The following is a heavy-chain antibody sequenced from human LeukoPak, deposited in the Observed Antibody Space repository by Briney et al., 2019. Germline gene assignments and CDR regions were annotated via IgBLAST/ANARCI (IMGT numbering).Heavy chain of an antibody. D-gene: IGHD6-19*01. Sequence: GGSMRLSCAASGFTFSSHGMHWVSQAPGTGLEWLTFIWYDGSKQYYIDSVKGRFTISRDNSKNTLHLQMNSLRVEDTAVYYCAKDLRGSGWYFDYWGQGTLVTVSS. CDR3: AKDLRGSGWYFDY. V-gene: IGHV3-30*02. J-gene: IGHJ4*02. CDR2: IWYDGSKQ. CDR1: GFTFSSHG.